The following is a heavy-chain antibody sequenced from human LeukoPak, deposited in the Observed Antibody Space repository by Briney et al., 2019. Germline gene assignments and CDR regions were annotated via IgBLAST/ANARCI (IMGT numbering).Heavy chain of an antibody. D-gene: IGHD6-13*01. V-gene: IGHV3-30*02. CDR3: AREGQGYSSSCN. Sequence: PGGSLRLSCAASGFTFSSYGMHWVRQAPGKGLEWVAFIRYDGSNKYYADSVKGRITISRDNSKNTLYLQMNSLRAEDTAVYYCAREGQGYSSSCNWGQGTLVTVSS. CDR2: IRYDGSNK. J-gene: IGHJ4*02. CDR1: GFTFSSYG.